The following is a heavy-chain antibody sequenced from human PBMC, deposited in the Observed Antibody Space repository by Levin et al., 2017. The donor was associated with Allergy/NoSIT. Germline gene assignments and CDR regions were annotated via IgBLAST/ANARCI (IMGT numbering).Heavy chain of an antibody. V-gene: IGHV3-30*18. J-gene: IGHJ4*02. CDR2: ISYDGSNK. CDR3: AKFVAAAGTDPDDY. D-gene: IGHD6-13*01. Sequence: LSLTCAASGFTFSSYGMHWVRQAPGKGLEWVAVISYDGSNKYYADSVKGRFTISRDNSKNTLYLQMNSLRAEDTAVYYCAKFVAAAGTDPDDYWGQGTLVTVSS. CDR1: GFTFSSYG.